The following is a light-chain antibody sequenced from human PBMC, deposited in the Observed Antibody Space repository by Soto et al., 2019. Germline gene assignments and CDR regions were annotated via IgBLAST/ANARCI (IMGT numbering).Light chain of an antibody. J-gene: IGKJ1*01. Sequence: EIVMTQSPATLSVSPGERATLSCRASQSVSSNLAWYQQKPGQAPRLLIFGASTRATAIPATFSGSGSGTDFTLTISSLQSEDFAVYYCQQYNNWPRTFGQGTKVEIK. CDR3: QQYNNWPRT. CDR2: GAS. CDR1: QSVSSN. V-gene: IGKV3-15*01.